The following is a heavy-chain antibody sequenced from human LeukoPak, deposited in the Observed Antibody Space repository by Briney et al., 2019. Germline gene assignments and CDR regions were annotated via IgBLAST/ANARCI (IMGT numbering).Heavy chain of an antibody. J-gene: IGHJ6*03. V-gene: IGHV1-18*01. CDR1: GYIFSSYG. D-gene: IGHD5-24*01. Sequence: GASVKVSCKASGYIFSSYGISWVRRAPGQGLEWMGWISAYNDNTHYAQSFQGRVTMTRDTSTSTAYMELRSLRSDDTALYYCARVRGDVERYHYYYKDLWGDGSTVTVSS. CDR3: ARVRGDVERYHYYYKDL. CDR2: ISAYNDNT.